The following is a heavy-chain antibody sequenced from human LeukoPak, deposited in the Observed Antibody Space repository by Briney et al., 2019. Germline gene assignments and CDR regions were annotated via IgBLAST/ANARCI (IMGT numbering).Heavy chain of an antibody. CDR2: IYHSGST. Sequence: PSETLSLTCAVSGGSISSSNWWSWVRQPPGKGLEWIGEIYHSGSTNYNPSLKSRVTISVDKSKNQFSLKLSSVTAADTAVYYCAGSSGYYSEYFQHWGQGTLVTVSS. V-gene: IGHV4-4*02. D-gene: IGHD3-22*01. J-gene: IGHJ1*01. CDR1: GGSISSSNW. CDR3: AGSSGYYSEYFQH.